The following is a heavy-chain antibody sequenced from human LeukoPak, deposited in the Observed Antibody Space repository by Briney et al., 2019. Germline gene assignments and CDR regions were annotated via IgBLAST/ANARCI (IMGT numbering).Heavy chain of an antibody. Sequence: GGSLRLSCAASGFTFSYYGMHWVRQAPGKGLEGVAFIRYDGNDKFYADSVKGRFAISRDTSRNTLYLQMNSLRAEDTAVYYCAKDLMRDRWFGESWGQGTLVTVSS. J-gene: IGHJ5*02. CDR2: IRYDGNDK. D-gene: IGHD3-10*01. CDR3: AKDLMRDRWFGES. CDR1: GFTFSYYG. V-gene: IGHV3-30*02.